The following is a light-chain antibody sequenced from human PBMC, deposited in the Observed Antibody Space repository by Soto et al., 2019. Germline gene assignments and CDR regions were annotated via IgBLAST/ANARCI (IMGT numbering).Light chain of an antibody. CDR1: NSNIGFYNF. CDR3: CSYAGTYTYV. Sequence: QPVLTQPRSVSGSPGQSVTISCTGTNSNIGFYNFVSWYQQHPDKAPHLVIYDVSKRPSGVADRFSGSKSGNTASLTISGLQADDEADYYCCSYAGTYTYVFGIGTQLTVL. V-gene: IGLV2-11*01. CDR2: DVS. J-gene: IGLJ6*01.